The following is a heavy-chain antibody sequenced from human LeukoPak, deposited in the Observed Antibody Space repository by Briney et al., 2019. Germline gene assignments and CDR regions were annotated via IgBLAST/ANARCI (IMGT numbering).Heavy chain of an antibody. V-gene: IGHV1-24*01. CDR3: AAQIRDDYADPRAFDS. Sequence: ASVKVSCKVSGYTLTELSMHWVRQAPGKGLEWMGGFDPEDGETIYAQKFQGRVTMTEDTSTDTAYMELSSLRSEDTAVYYCAAQIRDDYADPRAFDSWGQGTLVTVSS. CDR2: FDPEDGET. D-gene: IGHD4-17*01. J-gene: IGHJ4*02. CDR1: GYTLTELS.